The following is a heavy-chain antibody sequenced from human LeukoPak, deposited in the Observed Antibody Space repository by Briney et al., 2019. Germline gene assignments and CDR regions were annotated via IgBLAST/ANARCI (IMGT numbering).Heavy chain of an antibody. CDR1: GYSFTNYW. J-gene: IGHJ4*02. CDR3: ARLTSMAVTTTSLDY. CDR2: IYPGDSDT. V-gene: IGHV5-51*01. Sequence: GESLKISFKGSGYSFTNYWIGWVRQMPGKGLEWMGIIYPGDSDTRYSPPFQGQVTISADKAISTAYLQWGSLKASDTAMYYCARLTSMAVTTTSLDYWGQGTLVTVSS. D-gene: IGHD2-21*02.